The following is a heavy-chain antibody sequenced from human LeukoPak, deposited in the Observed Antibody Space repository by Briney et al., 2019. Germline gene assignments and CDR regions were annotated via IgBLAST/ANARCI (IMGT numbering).Heavy chain of an antibody. V-gene: IGHV1-46*01. CDR2: INPSGGST. J-gene: IGHJ4*02. CDR1: GYTFTSYY. D-gene: IGHD5-24*01. CDR3: VLIGGYNEFDY. Sequence: ASVKVSCKASGYTFTSYYMHWVRQAPGQGLDWIGIINPSGGSTSYAQKFQGRVTMTRDTSTSTVYMELSSLRSEDTAVYYCVLIGGYNEFDYWGQGTLVTVSS.